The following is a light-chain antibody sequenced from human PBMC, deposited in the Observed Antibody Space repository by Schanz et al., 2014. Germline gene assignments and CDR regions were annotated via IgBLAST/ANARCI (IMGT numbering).Light chain of an antibody. CDR2: GAS. J-gene: IGKJ4*01. CDR3: QQYKSYSPIT. CDR1: QSLSNSH. V-gene: IGKV3-20*01. Sequence: EIVLTQSPGTLSLSPGESATLSCRASQSLSNSHLAWYKQKSGQAPRLLIYGASSRATGIPDRFSGSGSGTEFTLTISSLQPDDFSTYYCQQYKSYSPITFGGGTKVEIK.